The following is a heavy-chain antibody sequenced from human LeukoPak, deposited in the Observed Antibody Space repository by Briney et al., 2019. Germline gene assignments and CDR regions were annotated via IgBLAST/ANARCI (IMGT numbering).Heavy chain of an antibody. Sequence: GGSLRLSCAASGFTFSSYGMNWVRQAPGKGLEWVSYISSSSSTIYYADSVKGRFTISRDNAKNSLYLQMNSLRAEDTAVYYCSLSRGIVVVPAAGNWFDPWGQGTLVTVSS. CDR3: SLSRGIVVVPAAGNWFDP. V-gene: IGHV3-48*01. D-gene: IGHD2-2*01. CDR2: ISSSSSTI. J-gene: IGHJ5*02. CDR1: GFTFSSYG.